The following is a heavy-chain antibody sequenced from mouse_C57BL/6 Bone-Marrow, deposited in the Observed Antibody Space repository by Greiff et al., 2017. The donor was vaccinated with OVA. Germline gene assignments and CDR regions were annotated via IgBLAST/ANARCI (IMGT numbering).Heavy chain of an antibody. CDR3: ASFGDGYVFDY. CDR2: IDPSDSYT. Sequence: QVQLQQPGAELVMPGASVKLSCKASGYTFTSYWMHWVKQRPGQGLEWIGEIDPSDSYTNYNQKFQGKSTLTVDKSSSTAYMQLSSLTSEDSAVYYCASFGDGYVFDYWGQGTTLTVSS. CDR1: GYTFTSYW. V-gene: IGHV1-69*01. J-gene: IGHJ2*01. D-gene: IGHD2-2*01.